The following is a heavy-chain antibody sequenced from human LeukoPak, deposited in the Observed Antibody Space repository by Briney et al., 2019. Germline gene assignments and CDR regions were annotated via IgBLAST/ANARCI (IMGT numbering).Heavy chain of an antibody. Sequence: SETLSLTCTVSGGSINSYYWSWIRQPPGKGLEWIGYIYYSGSTNYNPSLKSRVTISVDTSKNQFSLKLSSVTAADTAVYYCASGGNGAYYFDYWGQGTLVTVSS. D-gene: IGHD1-1*01. CDR2: IYYSGST. CDR3: ASGGNGAYYFDY. J-gene: IGHJ4*02. CDR1: GGSINSYY. V-gene: IGHV4-59*01.